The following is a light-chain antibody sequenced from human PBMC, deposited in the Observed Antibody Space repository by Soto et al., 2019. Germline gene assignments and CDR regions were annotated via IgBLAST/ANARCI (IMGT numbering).Light chain of an antibody. CDR1: QSIGDY. CDR2: DAS. CDR3: QQRSSWPT. J-gene: IGKJ4*01. V-gene: IGKV3-11*01. Sequence: IVLTQSPGTLSLSPGERATLSCRASQSIGDYLAWYQHKPAQAPRLLIYDASKRATGIPARFNGSGSGTDFTLPISTLEPEDFAVYYCQQRSSWPTFGGGTKVDIK.